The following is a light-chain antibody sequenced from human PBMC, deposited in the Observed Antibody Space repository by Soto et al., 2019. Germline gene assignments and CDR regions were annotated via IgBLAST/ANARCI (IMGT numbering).Light chain of an antibody. CDR3: HQRQSWPRT. CDR1: QSVSNSF. Sequence: EVVLTQSPGTLSLSPGERATLSCRASQSVSNSFLAWYQHRPGQAPRLLIYLASNRAAGVPARFSGSGSGTDFTLTISDVEPEDFAVYYCHQRQSWPRTFGQGTKVDIK. CDR2: LAS. V-gene: IGKV3-11*01. J-gene: IGKJ1*01.